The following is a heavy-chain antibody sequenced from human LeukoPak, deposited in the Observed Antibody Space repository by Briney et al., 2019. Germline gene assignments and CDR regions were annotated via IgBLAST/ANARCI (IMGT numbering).Heavy chain of an antibody. Sequence: SGGSLRLSCAASGFTFSSYGMHWVRQAPGKGLEWVAVIWYDGSNKYYADSVKGRFTISRDNSKNTLYLKMNSLRAEDTAVYYCAKESGGYSYGYWLYYFDYWGQGTLVTVSS. CDR1: GFTFSSYG. D-gene: IGHD5-18*01. J-gene: IGHJ4*02. CDR2: IWYDGSNK. CDR3: AKESGGYSYGYWLYYFDY. V-gene: IGHV3-33*06.